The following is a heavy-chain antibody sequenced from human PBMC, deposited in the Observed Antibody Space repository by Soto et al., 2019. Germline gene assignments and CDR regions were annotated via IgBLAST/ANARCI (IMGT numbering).Heavy chain of an antibody. CDR1: GGTFSSYT. J-gene: IGHJ5*02. CDR3: AIQEGGTEGSDWFDP. V-gene: IGHV1-69*02. CDR2: IIPSIGIA. Sequence: QVQLVQSGAEVKETGSSVKVSCKASGGTFSSYTFSWVRQAPGQGLEWMGPIIPSIGIANYAQKFQGRVTMTADKSTSTAYMELRSLRSEDTAVDYCAIQEGGTEGSDWFDPWGQGTLVTVSS. D-gene: IGHD2-15*01.